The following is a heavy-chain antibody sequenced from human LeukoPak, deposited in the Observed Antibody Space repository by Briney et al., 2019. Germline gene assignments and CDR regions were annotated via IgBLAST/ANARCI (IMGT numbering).Heavy chain of an antibody. V-gene: IGHV3-7*01. CDR1: GFSFRTYW. J-gene: IGHJ4*02. CDR3: ARDSAGNDY. Sequence: GGSVRLSCSASGFSFRTYWMSWVRQAPGKGLEWVANIKEDGSEEYYVDSVEGRFTISRDNAKNSLYLQMNSLRAEDTAMYYCARDSAGNDYWGQGTPVTVSS. CDR2: IKEDGSEE. D-gene: IGHD6-13*01.